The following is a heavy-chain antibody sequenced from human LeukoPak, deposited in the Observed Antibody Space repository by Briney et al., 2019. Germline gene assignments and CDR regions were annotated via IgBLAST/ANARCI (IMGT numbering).Heavy chain of an antibody. CDR1: VYSVSKFA. CDR2: MAANNDHT. Sequence: ASVTVSFKSSVYSVSKFAIIWVRQAPGQGGECLGWMAANNDHTHYSLNVQGRVTMTTDTSTGTAYMELRNLRSDDTAVYFCARDKPGWGAFDVWGQGTVVTVSS. J-gene: IGHJ3*01. CDR3: ARDKPGWGAFDV. V-gene: IGHV1-18*01. D-gene: IGHD1-14*01.